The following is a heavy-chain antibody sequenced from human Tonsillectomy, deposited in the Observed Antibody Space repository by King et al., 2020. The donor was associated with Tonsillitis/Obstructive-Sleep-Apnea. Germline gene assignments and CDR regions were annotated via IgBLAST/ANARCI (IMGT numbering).Heavy chain of an antibody. V-gene: IGHV4-39*02. J-gene: IGHJ6*03. Sequence: QLQESGPGLVKPSETLSLTCTVSGGSISSSSYYWGWIRQPPGKGLEWIGTIYYSGSTYYNPSLKSRVTISVDTSKNHFFLKLSSVTAADTAVYYCARLFGDIVIVPAYTQYYYYMDVWGKGTTVTVSS. CDR3: ARLFGDIVIVPAYTQYYYYMDV. D-gene: IGHD2-2*01. CDR1: GGSISSSSYY. CDR2: IYYSGST.